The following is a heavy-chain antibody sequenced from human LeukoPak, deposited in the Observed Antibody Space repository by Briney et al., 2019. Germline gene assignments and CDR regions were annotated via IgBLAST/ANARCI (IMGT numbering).Heavy chain of an antibody. J-gene: IGHJ4*02. CDR3: AKRDGYNSVGFATRDKYYFDY. CDR1: GFTFSSYG. D-gene: IGHD5-24*01. Sequence: QAGGSLRLSCAASGFTFSSYGMSWVRQAPGKGLEWVSAISGSGGSTYYADSVKGRFTISRDNSKNTLYLQMNSLRAEDTAVYYCAKRDGYNSVGFATRDKYYFDYWGQGTLVTVSS. V-gene: IGHV3-23*01. CDR2: ISGSGGST.